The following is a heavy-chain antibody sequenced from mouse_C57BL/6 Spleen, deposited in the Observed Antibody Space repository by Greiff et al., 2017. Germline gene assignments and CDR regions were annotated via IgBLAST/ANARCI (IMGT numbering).Heavy chain of an antibody. D-gene: IGHD1-1*01. CDR1: GYTFTDYY. Sequence: VQLQQSGPELVKPGASVKISCKASGYTFTDYYMNWVKQSHGKSLEWIGDINPNNGGTSYNQKFKGTATLTVDKSSSTAYMELRSLTSEDSAVYYCAREGNYYGSSYFYFDYWGQGTTLTVSS. CDR3: AREGNYYGSSYFYFDY. V-gene: IGHV1-26*01. CDR2: INPNNGGT. J-gene: IGHJ2*01.